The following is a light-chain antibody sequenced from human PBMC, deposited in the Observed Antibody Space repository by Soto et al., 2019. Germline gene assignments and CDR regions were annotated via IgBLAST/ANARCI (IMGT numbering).Light chain of an antibody. CDR2: GAS. CDR1: QSVSSSY. Sequence: EIVLTQSPGTLSLSPGERATLSCRASQSVSSSYLAWYQQQPGQAPRLLIYGASSRATGIPDRFSGSGSGTDFPLTISRLEPEDFAVYYCQQYGSSPRTFGQGTKVEIK. J-gene: IGKJ1*01. CDR3: QQYGSSPRT. V-gene: IGKV3-20*01.